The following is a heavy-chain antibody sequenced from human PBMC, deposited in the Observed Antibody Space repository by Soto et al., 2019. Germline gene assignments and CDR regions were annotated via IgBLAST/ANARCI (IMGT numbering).Heavy chain of an antibody. D-gene: IGHD6-13*01. CDR3: ARPYSSSLVPSYYYAVDV. J-gene: IGHJ6*02. CDR2: IIPIFGTT. V-gene: IGHV1-69*12. Sequence: QVQLVQSGAEVKKPGSSVNVSCKASGGTFSSYAINWVRQAPGQGLEWMGGIIPIFGTTNYPLKFQGRVSMTAARATGTAYVELSSLTFEDTAVYYCARPYSSSLVPSYYYAVDVWGQGTTVIVSS. CDR1: GGTFSSYA.